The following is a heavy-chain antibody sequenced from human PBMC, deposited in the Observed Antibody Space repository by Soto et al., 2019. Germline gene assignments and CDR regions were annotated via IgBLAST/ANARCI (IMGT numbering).Heavy chain of an antibody. CDR3: ARMSVLPGVVVTAPNYYGMDV. CDR2: IYYSGST. J-gene: IGHJ6*02. CDR1: GGSISSGGYY. V-gene: IGHV4-31*03. Sequence: PSETLSLTCTVSGGSISSGGYYWSWIRQHPGKGLEWIGYIYYSGSTYYNPSLKSRVTISVDTSKNQFSLKLSSVTAADTAVYYCARMSVLPGVVVTAPNYYGMDVWGQGTTVTVSS. D-gene: IGHD2-21*02.